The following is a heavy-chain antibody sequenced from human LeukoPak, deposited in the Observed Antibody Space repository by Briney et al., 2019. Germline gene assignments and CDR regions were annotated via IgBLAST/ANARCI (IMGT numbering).Heavy chain of an antibody. J-gene: IGHJ4*02. Sequence: GESLRLSCAASGFSFSTYTMNWVRQAPGKGLEWVSSISGASGSYKYSADSVKGRFIISRDNAKNSLFLQMNSLRAEDTAMYYCARDPYSSSLRGNPDYWGQGILVTVSS. CDR3: ARDPYSSSLRGNPDY. CDR1: GFSFSTYT. V-gene: IGHV3-21*01. CDR2: ISGASGSYK. D-gene: IGHD6-13*01.